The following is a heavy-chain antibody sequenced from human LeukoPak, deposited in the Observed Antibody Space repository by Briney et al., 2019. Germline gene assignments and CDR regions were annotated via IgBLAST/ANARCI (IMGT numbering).Heavy chain of an antibody. J-gene: IGHJ4*02. CDR2: IYYSGSI. V-gene: IGHV4-59*05. CDR1: GGSFSGYY. Sequence: PSETLSLTCAVYGGSFSGYYWGWIRQPPGKGLEWIGSIYYSGSIYYNPSLKSRITISVDTSKNQFSLKLSSVTAADTAVYYCASQRGYSYGTVSWGQGTLVTVSS. CDR3: ASQRGYSYGTVS. D-gene: IGHD5-18*01.